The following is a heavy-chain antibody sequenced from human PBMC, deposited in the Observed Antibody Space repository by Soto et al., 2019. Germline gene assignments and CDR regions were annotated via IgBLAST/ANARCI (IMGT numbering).Heavy chain of an antibody. J-gene: IGHJ4*02. D-gene: IGHD3-22*01. CDR2: IYHSGSP. CDR3: ARTYDSSGYFPAEFDY. Sequence: QVQLQESGPGLVKPSGTLSLTCTVSGGSISSSNWWNWVRQPPGKVLEWIGEIYHSGSPNYNPSLKSRVTISVDESKNQFSLKVSSVTAAETSVDYCARTYDSSGYFPAEFDYWGQGTLVTVSS. V-gene: IGHV4-4*02. CDR1: GGSISSSNW.